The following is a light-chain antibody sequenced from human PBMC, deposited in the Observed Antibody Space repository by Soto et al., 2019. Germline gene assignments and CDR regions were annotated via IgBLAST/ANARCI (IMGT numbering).Light chain of an antibody. CDR1: QGISSY. J-gene: IGKJ1*01. Sequence: IQLTQSPSSLSASVGDRVTITCRASQGISSYLAWYQQKPGKAPKLLIYAASTLQSGVPSRFSGSGSGTDFTLTISSLQPDDFATYYCQQYNTYWETFGQGTKVDIK. CDR3: QQYNTYWET. CDR2: AAS. V-gene: IGKV1-9*01.